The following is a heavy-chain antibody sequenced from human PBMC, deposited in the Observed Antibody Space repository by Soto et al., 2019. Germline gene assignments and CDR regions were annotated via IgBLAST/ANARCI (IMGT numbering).Heavy chain of an antibody. Sequence: QVQLVQSGAEVKKPGSSVKVSCKASGGTFSSYAISWVRQAPGQGLEWMGGIIPIFGTANYAQKFQGRVTITADESTSKDYMELSSLRSEDTAVYYCARVLAPGSGWHRFDYWGQGTLVTVSS. D-gene: IGHD6-19*01. V-gene: IGHV1-69*01. J-gene: IGHJ4*02. CDR2: IIPIFGTA. CDR3: ARVLAPGSGWHRFDY. CDR1: GGTFSSYA.